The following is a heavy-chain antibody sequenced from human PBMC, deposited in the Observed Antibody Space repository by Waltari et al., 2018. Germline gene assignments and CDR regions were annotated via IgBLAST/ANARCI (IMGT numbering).Heavy chain of an antibody. CDR2: ISSSSSYI. D-gene: IGHD5-12*01. Sequence: EVQLVESGGGLVKPGGSLRISCAASGVTFRRYSMNWVRQAPGKGLEWVSSISSSSSYIYYADSVKGRFTISRDNAKNSLYLQMNSLRAEDTAVYYWARDMGEYSQPLDYWGQGTLVTVSS. V-gene: IGHV3-21*01. J-gene: IGHJ4*02. CDR3: ARDMGEYSQPLDY. CDR1: GVTFRRYS.